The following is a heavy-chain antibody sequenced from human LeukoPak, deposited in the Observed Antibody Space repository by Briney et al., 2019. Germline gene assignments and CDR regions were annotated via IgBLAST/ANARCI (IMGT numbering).Heavy chain of an antibody. CDR2: IHNYETTE. Sequence: SGGSLRLSCAVSGFTFSSFGMHWVRQTPGKGLEWVTFIHNYETTEYYADSVKGRFTISRDNSKNTVYLQMNSLRVEDAAVYYCAKDDPTGRYLWGQGTLVTVSS. J-gene: IGHJ4*02. CDR1: GFTFSSFG. D-gene: IGHD1-26*01. CDR3: AKDDPTGRYL. V-gene: IGHV3-30*02.